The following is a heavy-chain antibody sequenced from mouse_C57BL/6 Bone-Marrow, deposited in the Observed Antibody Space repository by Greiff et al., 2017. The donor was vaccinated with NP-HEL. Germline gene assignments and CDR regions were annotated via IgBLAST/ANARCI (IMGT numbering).Heavy chain of an antibody. D-gene: IGHD1-1*01. CDR3: ARWGITTVVAKDWYFDV. CDR2: IDPSDSYT. V-gene: IGHV1-69*01. J-gene: IGHJ1*03. Sequence: QVQLQQPGAELVMPGASVKLSCKASGYTFTSYWLHWVKQRPGQGLEWIGEIDPSDSYTNYNQKFKGKSTLTVDKSSSTAYMQLSSLTSEDSAVYYCARWGITTVVAKDWYFDVWGTGTTVTVSS. CDR1: GYTFTSYW.